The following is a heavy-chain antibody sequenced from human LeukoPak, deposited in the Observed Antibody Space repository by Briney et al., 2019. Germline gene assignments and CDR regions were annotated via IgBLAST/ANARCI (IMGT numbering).Heavy chain of an antibody. CDR1: GYTFTSYG. J-gene: IGHJ3*02. V-gene: IGHV1-18*01. CDR3: ARRRDERGYKDIFDI. Sequence: ASVKVSCKASGYTFTSYGISWVRQAPGRGLEWMGWISAYNGNTNYAQKLQGRVTMTTDTSTSTAYMELRSLRSDDTAVYYCARRRDERGYKDIFDIWGQGTMVTVSS. D-gene: IGHD5-18*01. CDR2: ISAYNGNT.